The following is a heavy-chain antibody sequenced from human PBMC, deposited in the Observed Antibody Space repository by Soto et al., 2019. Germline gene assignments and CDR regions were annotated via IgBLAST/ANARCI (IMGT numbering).Heavy chain of an antibody. V-gene: IGHV1-46*03. D-gene: IGHD1-26*01. CDR3: ATGGKGGATAY. J-gene: IGHJ4*02. CDR1: GYTFTTYY. Sequence: QVQLVQSGAEVKKPGASVTLSCKASGYTFTTYYVHWVRQAPGQGLEWMGIINPSGDTTSYEQKFTGRVALTREPSTNTVYMELNSLGSEDTAVYYCATGGKGGATAYWGQGTLVTVSS. CDR2: INPSGDTT.